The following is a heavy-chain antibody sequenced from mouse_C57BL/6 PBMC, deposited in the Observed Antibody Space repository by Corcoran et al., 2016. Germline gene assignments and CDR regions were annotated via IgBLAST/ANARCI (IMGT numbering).Heavy chain of an antibody. D-gene: IGHD2-1*01. CDR1: GFSLSTSNLG. Sequence: QVTLKESGPGVLQPSQTPSLTCSFSGFSLSTSNLGIGWIRQPSGKGLEWLAHIWWNDDKYYNTSLKSRLTSSKDTSNNQVFRKITSVDTAATATYYCAQNPDGNHAWFAYWGQWTLVTVSA. J-gene: IGHJ3*01. CDR3: AQNPDGNHAWFAY. CDR2: IWWNDDK. V-gene: IGHV8-5*01.